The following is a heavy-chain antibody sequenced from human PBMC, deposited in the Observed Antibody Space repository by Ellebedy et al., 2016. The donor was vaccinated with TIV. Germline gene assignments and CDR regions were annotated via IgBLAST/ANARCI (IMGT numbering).Heavy chain of an antibody. V-gene: IGHV3-11*06. D-gene: IGHD4-17*01. Sequence: PGGSLRLSCAASGFTFSDHYMSWVRQAPGRGLEWVSSISNTSTYADYGYSVKGRFTVSRDNAKNSLYLQMNSLRSEDTAVYYCARDSIDYCDNNCYYYFDNWGQGALVTVSS. CDR2: ISNTSTYA. J-gene: IGHJ4*02. CDR1: GFTFSDHY. CDR3: ARDSIDYCDNNCYYYFDN.